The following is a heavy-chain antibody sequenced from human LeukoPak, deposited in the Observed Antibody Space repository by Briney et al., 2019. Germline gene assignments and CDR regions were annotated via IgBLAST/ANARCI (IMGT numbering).Heavy chain of an antibody. CDR2: IYYTGST. D-gene: IGHD2-2*01. CDR1: GGSIRSYY. J-gene: IGHJ6*03. CDR3: ARFSAHQLRSGYYYYMDV. Sequence: PSETLSLTCTVSGGSIRSYYWSSVRQPPGKGLEYIGHIYYTGSTDYNPSLKSRVTMSLDTSKNQFSLKLSSVTAADTAVYSCARFSAHQLRSGYYYYMDVWGKGTTVTVSS. V-gene: IGHV4-59*01.